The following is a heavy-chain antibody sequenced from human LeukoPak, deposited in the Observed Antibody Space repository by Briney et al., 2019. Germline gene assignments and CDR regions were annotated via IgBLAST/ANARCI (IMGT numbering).Heavy chain of an antibody. Sequence: GGSLRLSCEVSGFTFSSYSMTWVRQAPGKGLEWVSSISSSSSYIYYADSVKGRFTISRDNSKNTLYLQMNSLRVEDAAVYYCAKQHQININCFDSWGQGTLVTVSS. V-gene: IGHV3-21*01. CDR1: GFTFSSYS. CDR3: AKQHQININCFDS. CDR2: ISSSSSYI. D-gene: IGHD1/OR15-1a*01. J-gene: IGHJ4*02.